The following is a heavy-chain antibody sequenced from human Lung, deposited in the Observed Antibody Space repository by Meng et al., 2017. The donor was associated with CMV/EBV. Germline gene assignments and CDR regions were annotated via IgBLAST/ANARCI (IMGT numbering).Heavy chain of an antibody. V-gene: IGHV3-21*01. J-gene: IGHJ4*02. Sequence: GGSXRLXCAASGFXFSSYSMNWVRQAPGKGLEWVSSISSSSSYIYYADSVKGRFTISRDNAKNSLYLQMNSLRAEDTAVYYCARDGRGSRATRYVDYFDYXGQGXLVTVSS. CDR1: GFXFSSYS. D-gene: IGHD2-2*01. CDR3: ARDGRGSRATRYVDYFDY. CDR2: ISSSSSYI.